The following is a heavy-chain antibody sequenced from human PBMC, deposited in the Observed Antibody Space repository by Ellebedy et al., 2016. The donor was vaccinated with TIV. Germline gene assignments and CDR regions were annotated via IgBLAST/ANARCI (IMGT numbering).Heavy chain of an antibody. D-gene: IGHD1-1*01. CDR3: ARGASTRGDY. CDR2: IYSDGSST. CDR1: GFTFSSYW. V-gene: IGHV3-74*01. Sequence: PGGSLRLSCAASGFTFSSYWMHWVRQAPGKGLVWVSRIYSDGSSTNYADSVKGRFTISSDNAKNTLYLQMNSLRAEDTAVYYCARGASTRGDYWGQGTLVTVSS. J-gene: IGHJ4*02.